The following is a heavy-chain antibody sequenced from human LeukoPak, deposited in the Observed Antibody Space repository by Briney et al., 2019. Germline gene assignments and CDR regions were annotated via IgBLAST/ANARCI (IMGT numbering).Heavy chain of an antibody. D-gene: IGHD5-24*01. CDR2: IFYSGST. J-gene: IGHJ4*02. CDR1: GGSISSSSYY. CDR3: ARLARDVYNIIAYFFDQ. Sequence: SETLSLTCTVSGGSISSSSYYWGWIRQPPGKGLEWIGNIFYSGSTYYKPSLKSRVTISVDTSKNQFTLKLSSVTAADTAVYYCARLARDVYNIIAYFFDQWGQGTLVTVSS. V-gene: IGHV4-39*01.